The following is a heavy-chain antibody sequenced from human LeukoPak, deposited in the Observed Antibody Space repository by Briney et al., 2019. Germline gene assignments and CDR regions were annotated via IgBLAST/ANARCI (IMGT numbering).Heavy chain of an antibody. D-gene: IGHD3-3*01. V-gene: IGHV4-39*07. CDR3: ARGGYDFWGLQNWFDP. Sequence: SQTLSLTCTVSGGSISSGTYYWSWIRQPPGKGLEWIGEINHSGSTNYNPSLKSRVTISVDTSKNQFSLKLSSVTAADTAVYYCARGGYDFWGLQNWFDPWGQGTLVTVSS. CDR1: GGSISSGTYY. CDR2: INHSGST. J-gene: IGHJ5*02.